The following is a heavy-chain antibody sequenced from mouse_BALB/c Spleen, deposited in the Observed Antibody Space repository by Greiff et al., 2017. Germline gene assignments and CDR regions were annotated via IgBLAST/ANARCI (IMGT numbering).Heavy chain of an antibody. CDR2: IDPANGNT. J-gene: IGHJ3*01. CDR1: GFNIKDTY. D-gene: IGHD2-3*01. Sequence: EVKLQESGAELVKPGASVKLSCTASGFNIKDTYMHWVKQRPEQGLEWIGRIDPANGNTKYDPKFQGKATITADTSSNTAYLQLSSLTSEDTAVYYCTFYDLFAYWGQGTLVTVSA. CDR3: TFYDLFAY. V-gene: IGHV14-3*02.